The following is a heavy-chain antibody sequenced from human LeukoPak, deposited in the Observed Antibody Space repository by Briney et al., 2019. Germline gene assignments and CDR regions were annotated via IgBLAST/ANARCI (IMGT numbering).Heavy chain of an antibody. D-gene: IGHD3-10*01. Sequence: SVKVSCKASGGTFSSYAISWVRQAPGQGLEWMGGIIPIFGTANYAQKFQGRVTITADESTSTAYMELSSLRSEDTAVYYCARESTMVRGVMDYWGRGTLVTVSS. CDR3: ARESTMVRGVMDY. J-gene: IGHJ4*02. CDR1: GGTFSSYA. CDR2: IIPIFGTA. V-gene: IGHV1-69*13.